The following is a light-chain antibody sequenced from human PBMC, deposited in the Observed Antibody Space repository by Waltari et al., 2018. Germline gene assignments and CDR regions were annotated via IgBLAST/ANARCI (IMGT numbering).Light chain of an antibody. CDR3: HSRDASGVAGS. V-gene: IGLV3-19*01. Sequence: SSELTQDPAVSVAMGQTVRITCQGDSLRSYYESWYQQRPGKAPILVIYDKNNRPSGVPDRFSGSSSHNTGSLTITGAQAEDEASYYCHSRDASGVAGSFGGGTKLTVL. CDR1: SLRSYY. CDR2: DKN. J-gene: IGLJ2*01.